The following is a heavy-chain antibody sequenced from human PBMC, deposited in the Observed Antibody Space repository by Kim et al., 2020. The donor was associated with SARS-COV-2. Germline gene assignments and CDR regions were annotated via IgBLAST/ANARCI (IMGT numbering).Heavy chain of an antibody. V-gene: IGHV3-13*01. D-gene: IGHD5-18*01. Sequence: GGSLRLSCAASGFTFSSYDMHWVRQATGKGLEWVSAIGTAGDTYYPGSVKGRFTISRENAKNSLYLQMNSLRAGDTAVYYCVRGSYGHYYYYGMDVWGQGTTVTVSS. CDR2: IGTAGDT. CDR3: VRGSYGHYYYYGMDV. J-gene: IGHJ6*02. CDR1: GFTFSSYD.